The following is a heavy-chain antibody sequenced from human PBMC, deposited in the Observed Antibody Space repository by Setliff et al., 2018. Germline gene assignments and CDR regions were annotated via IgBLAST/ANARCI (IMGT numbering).Heavy chain of an antibody. V-gene: IGHV1-8*01. CDR3: ARGPPPPSVHYYMDV. J-gene: IGHJ6*03. Sequence: ASVKVSCKASGYSFSTYDINWLRQAAGQGLEWMGWMNPNSGNTGYAQKFQGRVTMTRNTSISTAYMELSSLRSEDTAVYYCARGPPPPSVHYYMDVWGKGTTVTVSS. CDR2: MNPNSGNT. D-gene: IGHD1-26*01. CDR1: GYSFSTYD.